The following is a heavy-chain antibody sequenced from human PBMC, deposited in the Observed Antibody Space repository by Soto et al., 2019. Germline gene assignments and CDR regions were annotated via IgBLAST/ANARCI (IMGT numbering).Heavy chain of an antibody. CDR3: EMMYYDILPGYSGFVSAFDS. V-gene: IGHV4-59*01. CDR2: IYYSGST. CDR1: GCSISSYY. D-gene: IGHD3-9*01. Sequence: SETLSLTCTVSGCSISSYYWSWIRQPPGKGLEWIGYIYYSGSTNYNPSLKSRVTISVDTSKNQFSLKLSSVTAADTAVYYCEMMYYDILPGYSGFVSAFDSWGEGTMLTLS. J-gene: IGHJ3*02.